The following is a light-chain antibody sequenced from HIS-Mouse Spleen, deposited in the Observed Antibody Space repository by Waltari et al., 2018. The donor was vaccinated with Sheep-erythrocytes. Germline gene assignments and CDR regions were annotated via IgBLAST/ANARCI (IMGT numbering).Light chain of an antibody. V-gene: IGLV3-1*01. CDR2: QES. CDR3: QAWDSSIYV. J-gene: IGLJ1*01. Sequence: SYELTQPPSVSVSPGQTASITCSGDKLGDKYACWYQQKPGQSPMLVIYQESKRPTGVTERFSGSNSGNAATLTISGTQAMDEADYYCQAWDSSIYVFGTGTKVTVL. CDR1: KLGDKY.